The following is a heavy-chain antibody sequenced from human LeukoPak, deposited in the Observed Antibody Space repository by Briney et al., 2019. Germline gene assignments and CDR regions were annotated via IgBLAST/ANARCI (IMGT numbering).Heavy chain of an antibody. CDR1: GFTFSSSG. CDR3: ARDKGDCEFVWGNYRSYHDYGMDV. D-gene: IGHD3-16*02. CDR2: IWSDGSHK. J-gene: IGHJ6*02. V-gene: IGHV3-33*08. Sequence: GSLRLSCAASGFTFSSSGMHWVRQAPGKGLEWGAVIWSDGSHKYYADSVKGRFTISRDNSKRTLSLQMGSLRAEDTAVYYCARDKGDCEFVWGNYRSYHDYGMDVWGQGTTVTVSS.